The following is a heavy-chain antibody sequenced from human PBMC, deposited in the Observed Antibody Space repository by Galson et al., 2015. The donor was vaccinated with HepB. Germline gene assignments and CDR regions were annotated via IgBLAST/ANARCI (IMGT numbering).Heavy chain of an antibody. CDR3: AKELARQWPTNAFDI. Sequence: SLRLSCAASGFTFSSYGMHWVRQAPGKGLEWVAVISYDGSNKYYADSVKGRFTISRDNSKNTLYLQMNSLRAEDTAVYYCAKELARQWPTNAFDIWGQRTMVTVSS. V-gene: IGHV3-30*18. J-gene: IGHJ3*02. D-gene: IGHD6-19*01. CDR2: ISYDGSNK. CDR1: GFTFSSYG.